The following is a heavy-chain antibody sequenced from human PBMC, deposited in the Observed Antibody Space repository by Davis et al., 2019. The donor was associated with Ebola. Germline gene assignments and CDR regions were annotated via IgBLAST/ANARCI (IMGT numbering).Heavy chain of an antibody. CDR1: GGSFSGYY. V-gene: IGHV4-34*01. J-gene: IGHJ6*02. CDR3: FLGRSWYGVDYYNGMDV. Sequence: SETLSLTCAVYGGSFSGYYWSWIRQPPGQGLEWIGSSYYGGNTYYNPSLKRRGTISVDTSRNQFSLRLSSVTAADTAVYYCFLGRSWYGVDYYNGMDVWGQGTTVTVSS. D-gene: IGHD6-13*01. CDR2: SYYGGNT.